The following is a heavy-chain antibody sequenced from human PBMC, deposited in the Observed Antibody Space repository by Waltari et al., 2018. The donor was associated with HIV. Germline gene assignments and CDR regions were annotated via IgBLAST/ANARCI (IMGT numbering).Heavy chain of an antibody. Sequence: QVQLVESGGGVVQPGRSLSLSCVASGFPLAAYGIPWVRQAPGKGLEWGALIWYDGTRKYYADSVKGRFTISRDNSKNTVYLQMSSLRAEDTARYYCARVEGTGSYGPFDYWGQGTPVTVSS. CDR2: IWYDGTRK. J-gene: IGHJ4*02. V-gene: IGHV3-33*01. CDR1: GFPLAAYG. D-gene: IGHD5-18*01. CDR3: ARVEGTGSYGPFDY.